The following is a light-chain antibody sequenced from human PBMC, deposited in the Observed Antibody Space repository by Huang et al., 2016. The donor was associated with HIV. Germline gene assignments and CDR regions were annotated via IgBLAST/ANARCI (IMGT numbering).Light chain of an antibody. CDR1: QSVSTN. V-gene: IGKV3-15*01. CDR2: GAS. CDR3: HQYNDWPIT. J-gene: IGKJ3*01. Sequence: EIVMTQSPATLSVSPVGRVTLSSRASQSVSTNLAWYQQKPGQAPRLLIYGASSRATGIPARFRGSGSGTEFTLTISDLQSEDFAVYYCHQYNDWPITFGPGTKVDIK.